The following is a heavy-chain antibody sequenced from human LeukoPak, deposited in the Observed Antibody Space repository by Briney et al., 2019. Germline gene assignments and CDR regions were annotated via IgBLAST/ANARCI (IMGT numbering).Heavy chain of an antibody. CDR3: AKEKSSGWHDAFDI. CDR1: GFIFSSYG. V-gene: IGHV3-30*02. D-gene: IGHD6-19*01. J-gene: IGHJ3*02. CDR2: IRYDGTNK. Sequence: GGSLRLSCAASGFIFSSYGMHWVRQAPGKGLEWVAFIRYDGTNKYYADSVKGGFTISRDDSKNTLYLQMSSLRAEDTAVYYCAKEKSSGWHDAFDIGGQGTTVTVSS.